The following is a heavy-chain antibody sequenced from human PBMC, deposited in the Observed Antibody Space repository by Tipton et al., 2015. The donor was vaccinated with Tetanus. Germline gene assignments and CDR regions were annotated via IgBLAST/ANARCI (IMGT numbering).Heavy chain of an antibody. D-gene: IGHD3-10*01. CDR3: ARGATMVGGISPSNYYGMDV. Sequence: QLVQSGAEVRKPGASVKVSCKASGYTFASYDINWVRQAAGQGLEWMGWMNLNSGNTAFAQKLQGRVTMTSDPSISTAYVELSSLISEDTAIYCCARGATMVGGISPSNYYGMDVWGQGTTVTVSS. CDR2: MNLNSGNT. V-gene: IGHV1-8*01. J-gene: IGHJ6*02. CDR1: GYTFASYD.